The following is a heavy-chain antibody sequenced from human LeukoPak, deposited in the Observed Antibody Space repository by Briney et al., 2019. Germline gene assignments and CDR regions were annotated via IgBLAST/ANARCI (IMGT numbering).Heavy chain of an antibody. CDR1: GYIFTDYY. V-gene: IGHV1-2*02. D-gene: IGHD1-26*01. CDR2: INPNNGDT. Sequence: ASVKVSCKASGYIFTDYYIHWVRQAPGQGLEWMGLINPNNGDTTYAQKFQGRVSMTRDTSISTAYMEMSRLTSGDTAIYYCARELLNVKIVGQPDALHIWGQGTVVTVSS. CDR3: ARELLNVKIVGQPDALHI. J-gene: IGHJ3*02.